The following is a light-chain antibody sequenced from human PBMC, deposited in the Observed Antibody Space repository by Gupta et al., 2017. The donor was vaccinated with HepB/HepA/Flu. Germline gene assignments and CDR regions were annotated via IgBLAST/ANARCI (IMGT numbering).Light chain of an antibody. CDR1: QGITNY. J-gene: IGKJ4*01. Sequence: DIQMTQSPSSLSASGGDKVTISCRASQGITNYLAWYQQKPGKVPQLLIHGASTLQSGVPSRFSGSGSGTEFTLTISSLQPEDVATYYCQKYNNDPLTFGGGTKVEIK. CDR3: QKYNNDPLT. CDR2: GAS. V-gene: IGKV1-27*01.